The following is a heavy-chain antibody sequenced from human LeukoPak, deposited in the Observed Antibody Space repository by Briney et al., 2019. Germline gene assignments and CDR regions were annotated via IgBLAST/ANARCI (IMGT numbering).Heavy chain of an antibody. V-gene: IGHV4-34*01. Sequence: SETLSLTCAVYGGSFSGYYWSWIRQPPGKGLEWIGEINHSGSTNHNPSLKSRVTISVDTSKNQFSLKLSSVTAADTAAYYCARGLPSGAFDIWGQGTMVTVSS. CDR1: GGSFSGYY. J-gene: IGHJ3*02. CDR2: INHSGST. CDR3: ARGLPSGAFDI. D-gene: IGHD3-10*01.